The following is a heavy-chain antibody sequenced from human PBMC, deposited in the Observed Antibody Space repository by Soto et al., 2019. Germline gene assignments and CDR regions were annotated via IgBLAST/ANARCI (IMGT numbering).Heavy chain of an antibody. CDR1: GFTFSSYA. CDR2: ISGSGGST. V-gene: IGHV3-23*01. Sequence: GGSLRLSCAASGFTFSSYAMSWVRQAPGKGLEWVSAISGSGGSTYFADSVKGRFTISRDNSKKTLYLQMNSLRAEDTAVYYCAKGVGENYYYYGMDVWGQGTTVTVSS. J-gene: IGHJ6*02. CDR3: AKGVGENYYYYGMDV.